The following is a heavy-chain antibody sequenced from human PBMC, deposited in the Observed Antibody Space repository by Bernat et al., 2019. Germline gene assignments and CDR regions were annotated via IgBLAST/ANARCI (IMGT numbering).Heavy chain of an antibody. Sequence: QVQLQESGPGLVKPSETLSLICTVSGGSISSYYWSWIRQPPGKGLEWIGYINYSGSTNYNPSLKSRVTISIDTSKNQISLKLSSVTAADTAVYYCARDGYSYGYGGYGMDVWGRGTLVTVSS. CDR2: INYSGST. V-gene: IGHV4-59*01. CDR1: GGSISSYY. CDR3: ARDGYSYGYGGYGMDV. J-gene: IGHJ2*01. D-gene: IGHD5-18*01.